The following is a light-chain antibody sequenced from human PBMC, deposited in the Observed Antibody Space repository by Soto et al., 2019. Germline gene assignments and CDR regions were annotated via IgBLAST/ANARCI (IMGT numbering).Light chain of an antibody. CDR2: AAS. J-gene: IGKJ4*01. Sequence: AIRMTQSPSSFSASTGDRVTITCRASQGISSYLAWYQQKPGKAPKLLIYAASTLQSGVPSRFSGSGSGTDFTLTINCLQSEDFATYYCQQYYSYPRLTFGGGTKVEIK. V-gene: IGKV1-8*01. CDR1: QGISSY. CDR3: QQYYSYPRLT.